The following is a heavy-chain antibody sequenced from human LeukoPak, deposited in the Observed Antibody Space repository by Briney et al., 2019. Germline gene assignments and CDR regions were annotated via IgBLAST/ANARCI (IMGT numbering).Heavy chain of an antibody. J-gene: IGHJ4*02. Sequence: GESLEISCKGSGYSFTSYWISWVRQMPGKGLEWMGRISPSDSYTNYSPSFQGHVTISADKSISTAYLQWSSLKASDTAVYYCARHRIAAAANDYWGQGTLVTVSA. CDR2: ISPSDSYT. D-gene: IGHD6-13*01. CDR3: ARHRIAAAANDY. CDR1: GYSFTSYW. V-gene: IGHV5-10-1*01.